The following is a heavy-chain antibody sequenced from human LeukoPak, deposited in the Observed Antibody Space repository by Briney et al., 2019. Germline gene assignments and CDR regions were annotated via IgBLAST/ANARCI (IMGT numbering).Heavy chain of an antibody. V-gene: IGHV4-34*01. D-gene: IGHD2-15*01. Sequence: SETLSLTCAVYGGSFSGYYWGWIRQPPGKGLERIGEINHSGSTNYNPSLKSRVTISVDTSKNQFSLKLSSVTAADTAVYYCARSGYCSGGSCYDDAFDIWGQGTMVTVSS. J-gene: IGHJ3*02. CDR3: ARSGYCSGGSCYDDAFDI. CDR1: GGSFSGYY. CDR2: INHSGST.